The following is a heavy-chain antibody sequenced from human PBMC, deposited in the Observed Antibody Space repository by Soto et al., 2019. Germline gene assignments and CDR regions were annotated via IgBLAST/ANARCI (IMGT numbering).Heavy chain of an antibody. CDR3: ARELPQRQGRNMDV. J-gene: IGHJ6*02. D-gene: IGHD1-1*01. CDR2: INHRGSL. Sequence: WTWIRHRPGEGLEWFGYINHRGSLYYNPSLKSRVSMSVDTSKNQFSLNLSSVTAADTAVYCCARELPQRQGRNMDVWGQGTTVTVSS. V-gene: IGHV4-31*02.